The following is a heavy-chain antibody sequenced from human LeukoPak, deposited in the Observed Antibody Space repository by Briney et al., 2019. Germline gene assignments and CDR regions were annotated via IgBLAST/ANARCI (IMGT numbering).Heavy chain of an antibody. V-gene: IGHV5-51*01. Sequence: GESLKISCKGSGYSFTSYWIGWVRQMPGKGLEWVGIIYPGDSDTRYSPSFQGQVTISADKSISTAYLQWSSLKASDTAMYYCARYIAAAGNYYYMDVWGRGTTVTISS. CDR2: IYPGDSDT. CDR1: GYSFTSYW. CDR3: ARYIAAAGNYYYMDV. J-gene: IGHJ6*03. D-gene: IGHD6-13*01.